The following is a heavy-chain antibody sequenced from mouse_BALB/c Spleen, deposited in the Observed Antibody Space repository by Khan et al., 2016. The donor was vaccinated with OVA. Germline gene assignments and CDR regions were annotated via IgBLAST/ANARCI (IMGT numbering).Heavy chain of an antibody. V-gene: IGHV1S137*01. CDR2: ISTYYGDA. CDR1: GYTFTDYA. Sequence: QVRLHQSGAELVRPGVSVKISCKGSGYTFTDYAMHWVKQSHAKSLEWIGVISTYYGDADKNQKFQGKATMTVDKSSSTAYMELARLTSEDSAIYYCARGGRFAYWGQGTLVTVSA. CDR3: ARGGRFAY. J-gene: IGHJ3*01. D-gene: IGHD1-1*02.